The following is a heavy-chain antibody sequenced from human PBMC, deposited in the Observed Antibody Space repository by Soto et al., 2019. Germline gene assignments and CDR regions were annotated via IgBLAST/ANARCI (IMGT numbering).Heavy chain of an antibody. D-gene: IGHD3-10*01. CDR1: GFTVSSNY. CDR2: IYSGGST. CDR3: ARGGGAYGSGSYLRNYYYYGMDV. J-gene: IGHJ6*02. V-gene: IGHV3-53*02. Sequence: EVQLVETGGGLIQPGGSLRLSCAASGFTVSSNYMSWVRQAPGKGLEWVSVIYSGGSTYYADSVKGRFTISRDNSTNTMYLQMNSLRAEDTAVYYCARGGGAYGSGSYLRNYYYYGMDVWGQGTTVTVSS.